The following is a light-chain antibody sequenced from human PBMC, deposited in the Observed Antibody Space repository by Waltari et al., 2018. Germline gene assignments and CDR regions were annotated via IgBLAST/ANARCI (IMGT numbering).Light chain of an antibody. CDR2: VNSDGSH. CDR3: QTGGHGVWV. Sequence: QQPERGPRYLMKVNSDGSHGKGAEIPDRVAASCSGAERYLTISSRQSEDEADYYCQTGGHGVWVFGGGTKLTVL. V-gene: IGLV4-69*01. J-gene: IGLJ3*02.